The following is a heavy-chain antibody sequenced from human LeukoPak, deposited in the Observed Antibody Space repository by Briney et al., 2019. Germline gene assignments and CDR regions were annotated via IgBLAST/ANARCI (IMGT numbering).Heavy chain of an antibody. Sequence: GGSLRLSCAASGFTFSSYSMNWVRQAPGKGLEWVSSISSSSSYIYYADSVKGRFTISRDNAKNSLYLQMNSLRAEDTAVYYCARDLSAAGNAIDYWGQGTLVTVSS. V-gene: IGHV3-21*01. CDR1: GFTFSSYS. J-gene: IGHJ4*02. CDR3: ARDLSAAGNAIDY. D-gene: IGHD6-13*01. CDR2: ISSSSSYI.